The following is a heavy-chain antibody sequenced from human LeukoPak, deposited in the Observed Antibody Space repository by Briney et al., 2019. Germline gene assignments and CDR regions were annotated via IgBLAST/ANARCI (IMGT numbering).Heavy chain of an antibody. J-gene: IGHJ4*02. CDR1: GFTFSSYG. V-gene: IGHV3-30*02. Sequence: GGSLRLSCAASGFTFSSYGMHWVRQAPGKGLEWVAFIRYDGSNKYYADSVKGRFTISRDNSKNTLYLQMNSLRAEDTAVYYCAKDLSVLLWFEELSPFDYWGQGTLVTVSS. CDR3: AKDLSVLLWFEELSPFDY. D-gene: IGHD3-10*01. CDR2: IRYDGSNK.